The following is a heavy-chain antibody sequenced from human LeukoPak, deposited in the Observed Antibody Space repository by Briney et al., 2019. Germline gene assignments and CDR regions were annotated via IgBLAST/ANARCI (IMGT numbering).Heavy chain of an antibody. V-gene: IGHV3-33*06. D-gene: IGHD5-12*01. CDR1: GFTFSSYG. Sequence: GRSLRLSCAASGFTFSSYGMHWVRQAPGKGLGRVAVIWYDGSNKHYADSVKGRFTISRDNSKNTLYLQMNSLRAEDTAVYYCAKSGYDTVFTSTYYFDYWGQGTLVTVSS. CDR3: AKSGYDTVFTSTYYFDY. J-gene: IGHJ4*02. CDR2: IWYDGSNK.